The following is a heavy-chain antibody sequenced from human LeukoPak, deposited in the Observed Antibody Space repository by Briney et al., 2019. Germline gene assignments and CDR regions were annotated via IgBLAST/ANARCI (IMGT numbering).Heavy chain of an antibody. D-gene: IGHD6-13*01. CDR3: AEDKAAATLYYFDY. CDR2: ISWNSGSI. J-gene: IGHJ4*02. CDR1: GFTFDDYA. Sequence: GRSLRLSCAASGFTFDDYAMHWVRQAPGKGLEWVSGISWNSGSIGYADSVKGRFTISRDNAKNSLYLQMNSLRAEDTALYYCAEDKAAATLYYFDYWGQGTLVTVSS. V-gene: IGHV3-9*01.